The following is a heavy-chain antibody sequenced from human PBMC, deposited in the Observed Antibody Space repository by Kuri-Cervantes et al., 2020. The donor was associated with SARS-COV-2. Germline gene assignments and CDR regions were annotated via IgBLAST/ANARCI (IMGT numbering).Heavy chain of an antibody. D-gene: IGHD6-19*01. Sequence: GGSLRLSCAASGFTFRIYWMYWVRQVPGRGLEWVARIHKDGSDTIYADSVRGRFTISRDNAINMVYLQMSSLRAEDTAVYYCARTRSPRNIAVWYFDLWGRGTLVTVSS. J-gene: IGHJ2*01. V-gene: IGHV3-74*01. CDR2: IHKDGSDT. CDR3: ARTRSPRNIAVWYFDL. CDR1: GFTFRIYW.